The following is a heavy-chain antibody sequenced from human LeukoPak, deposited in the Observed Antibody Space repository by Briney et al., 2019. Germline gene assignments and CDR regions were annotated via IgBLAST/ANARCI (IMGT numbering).Heavy chain of an antibody. V-gene: IGHV1-8*01. CDR3: ARGKTTFGYMDV. CDR2: MNPNSGNT. Sequence: ASVKVSCKASGYTFTSYDINWVRQATGQGLEWMGWMNPNSGNTGYAQKFQGRVTMTRNTSISTAYMELSSLRSEDTAVYYCARGKTTFGYMDVWGQGALVTVSS. CDR1: GYTFTSYD. J-gene: IGHJ4*02. D-gene: IGHD5-24*01.